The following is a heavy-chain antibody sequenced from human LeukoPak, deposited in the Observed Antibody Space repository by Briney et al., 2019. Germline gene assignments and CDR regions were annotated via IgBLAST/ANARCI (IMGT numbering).Heavy chain of an antibody. V-gene: IGHV3-23*01. D-gene: IGHD3-22*01. J-gene: IGHJ4*02. CDR1: GFTFSSYA. CDR2: ISGSGGST. Sequence: GGSLRLSCAASGFTFSSYAMSWVRQSPGKGLEWVSAISGSGGSTYYADSVKGRFTISRDNSKNTLYLQMNSLRAEDTPVYYCTKYFRYYDIGLFFDYWGQGTLVTVSS. CDR3: TKYFRYYDIGLFFDY.